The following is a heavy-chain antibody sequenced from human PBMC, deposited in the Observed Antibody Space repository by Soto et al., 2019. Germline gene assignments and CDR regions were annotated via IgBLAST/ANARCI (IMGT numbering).Heavy chain of an antibody. CDR1: GFTFRSYG. D-gene: IGHD5-12*01. J-gene: IGHJ6*02. V-gene: IGHV3-33*01. Sequence: QVHLVESGGDVVQPGRSLRLSCAASGFTFRSYGMHWVRQAPGKGLEWVAIIWYDGSNQSYVDSVRGRFTISRDNSKDTLDLQMNSLRAEDTGVYYCARVFNTSGDGMDVWGQGTTVTVSS. CDR3: ARVFNTSGDGMDV. CDR2: IWYDGSNQ.